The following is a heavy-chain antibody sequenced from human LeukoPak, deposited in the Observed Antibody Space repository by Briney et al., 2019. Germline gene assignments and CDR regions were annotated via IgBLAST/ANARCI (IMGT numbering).Heavy chain of an antibody. CDR3: ARPHCSSTSCYDAFDI. CDR2: IIPIFGTA. J-gene: IGHJ3*02. Sequence: SVKVSCKASGGTFSSYATSWVRQAPGQGLEWMGGIIPIFGTANYAQKFQGRVTITADESTSTAYMELSSLRSEDTAVYYCARPHCSSTSCYDAFDIWGQGTMVTVSS. V-gene: IGHV1-69*01. CDR1: GGTFSSYA. D-gene: IGHD2-2*01.